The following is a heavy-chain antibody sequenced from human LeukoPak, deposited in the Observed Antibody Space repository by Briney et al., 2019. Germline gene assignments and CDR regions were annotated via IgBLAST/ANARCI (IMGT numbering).Heavy chain of an antibody. CDR1: GYTFTSDY. CDR2: INPSGGST. J-gene: IGHJ6*02. D-gene: IGHD3-16*01. V-gene: IGHV1-46*01. Sequence: ASVKVSCKASGYTFTSDYMHWVRQAPGQGLEWMGIINPSGGSTSYAQKFQGRVTMTRDTSMSTVYMELSSLRSEDTAVYYCASRGVILDYYYGMDVWGQGTTVTVSS. CDR3: ASRGVILDYYYGMDV.